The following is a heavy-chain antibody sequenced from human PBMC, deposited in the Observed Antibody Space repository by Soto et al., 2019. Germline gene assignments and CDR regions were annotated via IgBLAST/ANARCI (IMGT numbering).Heavy chain of an antibody. CDR1: GGSFMSYT. D-gene: IGHD2-21*01. CDR3: AKSLLFVDHAYMDV. Sequence: QVPLVQSGAVLKKPGSSVKVSCEASGGSFMSYTFTWVRQAPGQGLEWMGRIIPIQGKANYALKFQDRVTISADRSTRTVYMELTSLRPEDTAVYFCAKSLLFVDHAYMDVWGKGTTVTVSS. CDR2: IIPIQGKA. V-gene: IGHV1-69*02. J-gene: IGHJ6*03.